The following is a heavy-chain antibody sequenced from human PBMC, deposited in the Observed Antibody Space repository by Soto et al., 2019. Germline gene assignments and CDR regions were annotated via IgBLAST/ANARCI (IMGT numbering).Heavy chain of an antibody. CDR1: GFTFSSYG. Sequence: LRLSCAASGFTFSSYGMHWVRQAPGKGLEWVAVISYDGSNKYYADSVKGRFTISRDNSKNTLYLQMNSLRAEDTAVYYCAKSVRTTGLFIDYWGQGTLVTVSS. CDR3: AKSVRTTGLFIDY. D-gene: IGHD3-10*01. J-gene: IGHJ4*02. V-gene: IGHV3-30*18. CDR2: ISYDGSNK.